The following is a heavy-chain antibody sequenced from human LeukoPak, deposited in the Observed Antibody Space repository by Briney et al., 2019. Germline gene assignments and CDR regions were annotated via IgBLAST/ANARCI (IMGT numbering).Heavy chain of an antibody. V-gene: IGHV1-2*02. J-gene: IGHJ6*03. CDR3: PRDPLGASTSYYYYMDV. D-gene: IGHD2-2*01. Sequence: ASVKVSCKASGYTFTGYYMHWVRQAPGQGLEWMGWINPNSGGTNYAQKFQGRVTMTRDTSISTAYMELSRLRSEDTAAYYSPRDPLGASTSYYYYMDVGAKGPRSPSP. CDR1: GYTFTGYY. CDR2: INPNSGGT.